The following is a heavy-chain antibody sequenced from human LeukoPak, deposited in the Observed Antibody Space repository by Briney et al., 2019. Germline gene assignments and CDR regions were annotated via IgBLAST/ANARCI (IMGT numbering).Heavy chain of an antibody. CDR2: ISNDGSNT. J-gene: IGHJ4*01. CDR3: ARTYASHWASLDF. CDR1: EFSLSHYA. D-gene: IGHD2-2*01. V-gene: IGHV3-30-3*01. Sequence: GGSLRLSCAASEFSLSHYAVHWIRQAPGKGLEWIAVISNDGSNTYYPDSVRGRFTISRDNSNNTVSLQLTNVRPTDTAIYYCARTYASHWASLDFWGLGTLVTVSS.